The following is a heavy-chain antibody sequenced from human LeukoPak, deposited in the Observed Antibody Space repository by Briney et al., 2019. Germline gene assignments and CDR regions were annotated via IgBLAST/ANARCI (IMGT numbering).Heavy chain of an antibody. J-gene: IGHJ4*02. CDR3: GRLFDS. V-gene: IGHV4-39*01. Sequence: PSETLSLTCTVSGGAIISDNFYWGWVRQPPGKGLEWVGGINYSGTTYYNPSLRSRVSISVDTSRTQFFLTLNSATAADTAVYYCGRLFDSWGQGILVTVSS. CDR1: GGAIISDNFY. CDR2: INYSGTT.